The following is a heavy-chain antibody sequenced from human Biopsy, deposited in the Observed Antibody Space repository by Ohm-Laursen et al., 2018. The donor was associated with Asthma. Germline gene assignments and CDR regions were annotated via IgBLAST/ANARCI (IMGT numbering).Heavy chain of an antibody. Sequence: GASVKVSCKTSGYTFNSAGITWVRQAPGQGLEWMGWISVYNGNTKVAQKLQDRVTMITGTSTSTAYMELRSLRSDDTAVYFCARAVDYSHYYGIDVRGQGTTVTVS. V-gene: IGHV1-18*01. D-gene: IGHD3-10*01. J-gene: IGHJ6*02. CDR2: ISVYNGNT. CDR1: GYTFNSAG. CDR3: ARAVDYSHYYGIDV.